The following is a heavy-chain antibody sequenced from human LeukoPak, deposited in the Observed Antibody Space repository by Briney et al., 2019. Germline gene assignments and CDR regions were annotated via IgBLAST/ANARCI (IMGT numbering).Heavy chain of an antibody. V-gene: IGHV3-64*01. CDR1: GFIFSNYA. D-gene: IGHD5-12*01. CDR2: ISSSGDNT. J-gene: IGHJ4*02. CDR3: AREERGLAIDY. Sequence: PGGSLRLSCAASGFIFSNYAMHWVRQDPGKGLEYVSAISSSGDNTYYANSVKGGFTISRENSKNTLFLQMGSLRAEDMAVYYCAREERGLAIDYWGQGTLVTVSS.